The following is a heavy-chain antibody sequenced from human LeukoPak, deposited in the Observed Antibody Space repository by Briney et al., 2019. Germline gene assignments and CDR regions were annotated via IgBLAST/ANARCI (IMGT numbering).Heavy chain of an antibody. D-gene: IGHD3-9*01. Sequence: SETLSLTCTVSGGSISSSSYYWGWIRQPPGKGLEWIGSIYYSGSTHYNPSLKSRVTISVDTSRNQFSLKLSSVTAADTAVYYCAREPYYDILTGHFDYWGQGTLVTVSS. J-gene: IGHJ4*02. CDR2: IYYSGST. V-gene: IGHV4-39*07. CDR3: AREPYYDILTGHFDY. CDR1: GGSISSSSYY.